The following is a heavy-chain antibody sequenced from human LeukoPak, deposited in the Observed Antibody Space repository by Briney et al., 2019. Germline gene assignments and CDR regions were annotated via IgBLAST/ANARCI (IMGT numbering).Heavy chain of an antibody. V-gene: IGHV1-18*01. CDR2: ISAYNGNT. J-gene: IGHJ6*02. CDR3: ARHGLVVPAAIPIYYYGMDV. Sequence: GASVKVSCKASGYTFTSYGISWVRQAPGQGLEWMGWISAYNGNTNYAQKLQGRVTMTTDTSTSTAYMELRSLRSDDTAVYYCARHGLVVPAAIPIYYYGMDVWGQGTTVTVSS. CDR1: GYTFTSYG. D-gene: IGHD2-2*02.